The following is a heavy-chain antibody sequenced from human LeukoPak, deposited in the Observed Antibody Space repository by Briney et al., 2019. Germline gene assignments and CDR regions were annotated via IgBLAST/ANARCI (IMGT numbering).Heavy chain of an antibody. J-gene: IGHJ6*04. V-gene: IGHV3-23*01. Sequence: GASLRLSCAASGFTFSSYAMSWVRQAPGKGLEWVSAISGSGGSTYYADSVKGRFTISRDNAKNSLYLQMNSLRAEDTAVYYCARETYRYGMDVWGKGTTVTVSS. CDR1: GFTFSSYA. CDR2: ISGSGGST. CDR3: ARETYRYGMDV.